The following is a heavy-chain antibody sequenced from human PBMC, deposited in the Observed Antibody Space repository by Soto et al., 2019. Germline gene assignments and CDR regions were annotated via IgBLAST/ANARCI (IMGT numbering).Heavy chain of an antibody. CDR2: ISYDGSNK. CDR3: ARDKGIVGTPVGMDV. Sequence: QVQLVESGGGVVQPGRSLRLSCAASGFTFSSYAMHWVRQAPGKGLEWVAVISYDGSNKYYADSVKGRFTISRDNSKNTLYLQMNSLGAWDTGVYYCARDKGIVGTPVGMDVWGQGTTVTVSS. CDR1: GFTFSSYA. D-gene: IGHD1-26*01. V-gene: IGHV3-30-3*01. J-gene: IGHJ6*02.